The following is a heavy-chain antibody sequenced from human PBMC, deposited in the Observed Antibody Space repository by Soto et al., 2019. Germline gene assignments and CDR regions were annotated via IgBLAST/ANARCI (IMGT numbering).Heavy chain of an antibody. V-gene: IGHV3-48*02. J-gene: IGHJ6*01. CDR2: ISSSSSTI. Sequence: EVQLVESGGGLVQPGGSLRLSCAASGFTFSSYSMNWVRQAPGKGLEWVSYISSSSSTIYYADSVKGRFTISRDNAKNSLYLQMNSLRDEDTAVYYCARAISRYYDFWSGYSNYYYYYGMDVW. CDR3: ARAISRYYDFWSGYSNYYYYYGMDV. CDR1: GFTFSSYS. D-gene: IGHD3-3*01.